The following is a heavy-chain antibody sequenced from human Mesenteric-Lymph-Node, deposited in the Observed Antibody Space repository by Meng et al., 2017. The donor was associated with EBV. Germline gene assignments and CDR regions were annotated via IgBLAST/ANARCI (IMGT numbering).Heavy chain of an antibody. CDR2: NYYSGYT. CDR1: GASFTSSGYY. Sequence: QVHLQESGPGLVKPAQTLSLTCAVSGASFTSSGYYWNWIRPAPGKGLVLIGYNYYSGYTYYNLSLKSRVAISVDVSKNQFSLKLSSVTAADTAVYYCASMEYTYHRYFDLWGRGTLVTVSS. D-gene: IGHD1-1*01. CDR3: ASMEYTYHRYFDL. J-gene: IGHJ2*01. V-gene: IGHV4-30-4*01.